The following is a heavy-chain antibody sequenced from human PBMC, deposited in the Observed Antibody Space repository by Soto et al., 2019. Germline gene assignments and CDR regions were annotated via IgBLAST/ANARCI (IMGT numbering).Heavy chain of an antibody. V-gene: IGHV3-30-3*01. CDR1: GFTFXSYA. J-gene: IGHJ6*02. CDR3: ARDPSSSWTPYYYGMDV. D-gene: IGHD6-13*01. Sequence: SLRLSXAASGFTFXSYAMHWVRQAPGKGLEWVAVISYDGSNKYYADSVKGRFTISRDNSKNTLYLQMNSLRAEDTAVYYCARDPSSSWTPYYYGMDVWGQGTTVTVSS. CDR2: ISYDGSNK.